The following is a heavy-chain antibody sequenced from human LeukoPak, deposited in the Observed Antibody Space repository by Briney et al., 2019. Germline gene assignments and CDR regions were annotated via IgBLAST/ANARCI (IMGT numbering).Heavy chain of an antibody. J-gene: IGHJ1*01. CDR3: ARDRGYYYDSSGYYEPAY. CDR2: INPNSGGT. V-gene: IGHV1-2*06. CDR1: GYTFTGYY. Sequence: ASVKVSCKASGYTFTGYYMHWVRQAPGQGLEWMGRINPNSGGTNYAQKFQGRVTMTRETSISTAYMELSRLRSDDTAVYYCARDRGYYYDSSGYYEPAYWGQGTLVPVSS. D-gene: IGHD3-22*01.